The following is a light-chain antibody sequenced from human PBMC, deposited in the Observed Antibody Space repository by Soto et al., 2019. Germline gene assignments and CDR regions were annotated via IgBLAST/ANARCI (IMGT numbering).Light chain of an antibody. CDR1: QDMNTY. J-gene: IGKJ4*01. V-gene: IGKV1-9*01. CDR3: QQLNSYPLT. Sequence: DIQLTQSPSFLSASVGDRVTITCRASQDMNTYIAWYQHTPGKAPKLLIYGASTLQSGVPARFSGSESGAVFTLRISSLLPEDFATYYCQQLNSYPLTFGGGTKVDIK. CDR2: GAS.